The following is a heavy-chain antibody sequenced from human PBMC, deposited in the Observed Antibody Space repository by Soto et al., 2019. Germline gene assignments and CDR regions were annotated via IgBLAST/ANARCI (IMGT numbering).Heavy chain of an antibody. V-gene: IGHV3-64*01. Sequence: EVQLVESGGGLVQPGGSLRLSCAASGFTFSSYAMHWVRQAPGKGLEYVSAISSNGGSTYYANSVKGRFTISRDNSKNTLYLQMGSLRAEDMAVYYCARWGLRPYYFDYWDQGTLVTVSS. CDR2: ISSNGGST. J-gene: IGHJ4*02. CDR1: GFTFSSYA. D-gene: IGHD5-12*01. CDR3: ARWGLRPYYFDY.